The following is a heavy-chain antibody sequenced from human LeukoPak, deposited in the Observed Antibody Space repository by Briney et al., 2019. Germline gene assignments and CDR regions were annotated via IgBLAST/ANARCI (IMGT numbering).Heavy chain of an antibody. Sequence: WGSLRLSCAASGFTFSSYWMNWARQAPGKGLEWVASINHNGNVNYYVDSVKGRFTISRDNAKNSLYLQMSNLRAEDTAVYYCARLTVTNDFDYWGQGTLVTVSS. CDR1: GFTFSSYW. D-gene: IGHD4-17*01. CDR3: ARLTVTNDFDY. CDR2: INHNGNVN. V-gene: IGHV3-7*03. J-gene: IGHJ4*02.